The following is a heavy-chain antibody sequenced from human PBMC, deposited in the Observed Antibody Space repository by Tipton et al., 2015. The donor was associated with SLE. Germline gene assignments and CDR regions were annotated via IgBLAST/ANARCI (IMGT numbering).Heavy chain of an antibody. J-gene: IGHJ4*02. CDR2: IYHSGST. V-gene: IGHV4-30-2*01. D-gene: IGHD5-12*01. Sequence: LRLSCAVSGGSISSGGYSWSWIRQPPGKGLEWIGYIYHSGSTYYNPSLKSRVTISVDRSKNQFSLKLSSVTAADTAVYYCARDSGYDYKAFDYWGQGTLVTVSS. CDR3: ARDSGYDYKAFDY. CDR1: GGSISSGGYS.